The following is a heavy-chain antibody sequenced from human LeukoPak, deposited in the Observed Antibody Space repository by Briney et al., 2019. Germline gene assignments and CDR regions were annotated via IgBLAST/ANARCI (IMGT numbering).Heavy chain of an antibody. V-gene: IGHV3-30*18. CDR3: AKDKRRDGYNLDY. J-gene: IGHJ4*02. CDR2: ISYDGSNK. D-gene: IGHD5-24*01. Sequence: QPGRSLSLSCAASGFTFSSYGMYWVRQAPGKGLEWVAVISYDGSNKYYADSVKGRFTISRDNSKNTLYLQMNSLRAEDTAVYYCAKDKRRDGYNLDYWGQGTLVTVSS. CDR1: GFTFSSYG.